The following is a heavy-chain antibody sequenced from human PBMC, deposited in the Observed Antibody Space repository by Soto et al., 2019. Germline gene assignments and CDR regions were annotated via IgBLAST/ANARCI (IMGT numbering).Heavy chain of an antibody. Sequence: EVQLVETGGGLVQPGGSLRLSCAASGFTFGSYWMHWVRQAPGKGLAWASRLNSDGSTTNYADSVKGRFTISRDNAKNTVYLQMNSLRVEDTAVYYCARGRNGTYALDYWGQGILVTVSS. J-gene: IGHJ4*02. CDR1: GFTFGSYW. CDR2: LNSDGSTT. D-gene: IGHD1-26*01. CDR3: ARGRNGTYALDY. V-gene: IGHV3-74*01.